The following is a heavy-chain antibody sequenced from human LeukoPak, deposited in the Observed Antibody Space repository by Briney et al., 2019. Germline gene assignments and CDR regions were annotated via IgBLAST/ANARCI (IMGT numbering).Heavy chain of an antibody. D-gene: IGHD7-27*01. CDR3: VKRTDWGNWFDP. V-gene: IGHV4-59*03. CDR1: GGSISSYY. J-gene: IGHJ5*02. Sequence: SETLSLTCTVSGGSISSYYWSWIRQPPGKGLEWIGYVSYGGSTKYNPSLKSRVTISLDKSENQLSLKLSSVTAADTAVYYCVKRTDWGNWFDPWGQGTLVTVSS. CDR2: VSYGGST.